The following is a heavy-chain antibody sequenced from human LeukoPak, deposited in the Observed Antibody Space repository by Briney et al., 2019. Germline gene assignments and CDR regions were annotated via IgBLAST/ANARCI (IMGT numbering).Heavy chain of an antibody. CDR2: INHSGST. J-gene: IGHJ6*02. V-gene: IGHV4-34*01. D-gene: IGHD3-3*01. CDR1: GGSFSGYY. CDR3: ARVFYDSWSGYYTGMDV. Sequence: SETLSLTCAVYGGSFSGYYWSWIRQPPGKGLEWIGEINHSGSTNYNPSLKSRVTISVDTSKNQFSLKLSSVTAADTAVYYCARVFYDSWSGYYTGMDVWGQGTTVTVSS.